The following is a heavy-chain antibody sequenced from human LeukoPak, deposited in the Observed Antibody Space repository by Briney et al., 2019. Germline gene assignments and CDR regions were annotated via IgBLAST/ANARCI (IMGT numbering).Heavy chain of an antibody. D-gene: IGHD2-2*01. CDR3: ATLVPAARWFDP. CDR2: IISIFGTA. J-gene: IGHJ5*02. CDR1: GGTFTSYA. V-gene: IGHV1-69*13. Sequence: SVKVSCKASGGTFTSYAISWVRQAPGQGLEWIGGIISIFGTANYAQKFQGRVTITADESTSTAYMELSSLRSEDTAVYYCATLVPAARWFDPWGQGTLVTVSS.